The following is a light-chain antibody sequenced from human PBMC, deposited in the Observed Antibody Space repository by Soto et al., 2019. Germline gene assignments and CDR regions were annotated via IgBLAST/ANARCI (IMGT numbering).Light chain of an antibody. CDR2: DAS. V-gene: IGKV1-5*01. CDR1: RSISRW. CDR3: QHYNNYPWT. Sequence: DIKMTQSPSTLSASVGDRVTITCRASRSISRWLAWYEQKPGKAPKVLVYDASSFESGVPSRFSGSGSGTDFTLTINSLQPENFAAYYCQHYNNYPWTFGQGTKWIS. J-gene: IGKJ1*01.